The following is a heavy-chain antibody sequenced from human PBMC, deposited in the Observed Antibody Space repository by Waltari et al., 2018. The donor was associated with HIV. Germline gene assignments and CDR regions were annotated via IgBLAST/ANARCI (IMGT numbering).Heavy chain of an antibody. J-gene: IGHJ6*02. D-gene: IGHD5-18*01. CDR1: GGSISSGAFY. V-gene: IGHV4-31*03. CDR3: ARVRSPGYTYGFTYYYYGMDV. Sequence: VQLQESGPGLVKPSQTLSLTCTVSGGSISSGAFYWSWLRPPPGKDRAWIGNIFYSGSTSYNPSLKSRLAISVDTSKNQFSLNLRSVTAADTAVYYCARVRSPGYTYGFTYYYYGMDVWGQGTTVTVSS. CDR2: IFYSGST.